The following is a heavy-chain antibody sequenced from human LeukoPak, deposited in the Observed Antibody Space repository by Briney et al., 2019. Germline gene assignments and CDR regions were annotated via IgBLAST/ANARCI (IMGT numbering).Heavy chain of an antibody. V-gene: IGHV3-48*01. J-gene: IGHJ6*03. CDR3: ARRVGLGYCSGGSCYSGGYYYYYMDV. CDR1: GFTFSSYS. CDR2: ISSSSSTI. D-gene: IGHD2-15*01. Sequence: PPGGSLRLSCAASGFTFSSYSMNWVRQAPGKGLEWVSYISSSSSTIYYADSVKGRFTISRDNAKNSLYLQMNSLRAEDTAVYYCARRVGLGYCSGGSCYSGGYYYYYMDVWGKETTVTVSS.